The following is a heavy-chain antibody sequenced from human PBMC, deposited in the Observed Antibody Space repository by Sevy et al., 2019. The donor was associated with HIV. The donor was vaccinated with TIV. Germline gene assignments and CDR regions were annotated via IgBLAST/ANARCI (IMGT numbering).Heavy chain of an antibody. CDR1: GFTFDDYG. CDR3: ARDSSGSYYGVYGMDV. J-gene: IGHJ6*02. CDR2: INWNGGST. Sequence: GGSLRLSCAASGFTFDDYGMSWVRQAPGKGLEWVSGINWNGGSTGYADSVKGRFTIFRDNAKNSLYLQMNSLRAEDTALYYCARDSSGSYYGVYGMDVWGQGTTVTVSS. D-gene: IGHD3-10*01. V-gene: IGHV3-20*04.